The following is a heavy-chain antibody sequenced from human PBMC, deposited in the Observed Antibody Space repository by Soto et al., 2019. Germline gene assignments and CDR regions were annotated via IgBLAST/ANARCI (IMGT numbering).Heavy chain of an antibody. CDR1: GFTFSSYG. V-gene: IGHV3-30*18. CDR3: AKDWTAYSSSAD. CDR2: ISYDGSNK. J-gene: IGHJ4*02. Sequence: QVQLVESGGGVVQPGRSLRLSCAASGFTFSSYGMHWVRQAPGKGLEWVAVISYDGSNKYYADSVKGRFTISRDNSKNTLYLQMNSLRAEDTAVYYCAKDWTAYSSSADWGQGTLVTVS. D-gene: IGHD6-13*01.